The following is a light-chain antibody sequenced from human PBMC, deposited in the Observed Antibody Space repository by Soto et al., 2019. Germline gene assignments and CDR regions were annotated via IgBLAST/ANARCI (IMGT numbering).Light chain of an antibody. J-gene: IGLJ3*02. CDR2: EVS. CDR1: SSDVGCYNY. V-gene: IGLV2-14*01. Sequence: QSALTQPASVSGSPGQSITISCTGTSSDVGCYNYVSWYQQHPGKAPKLMIYEVSNRPSGVSNRFSGSKSGNTASLTISGLQAEDEDDYYCISYTSSSTLFGGGTKLTVL. CDR3: ISYTSSSTL.